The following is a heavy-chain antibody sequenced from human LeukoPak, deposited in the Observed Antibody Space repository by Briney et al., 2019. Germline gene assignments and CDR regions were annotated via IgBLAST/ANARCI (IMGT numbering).Heavy chain of an antibody. Sequence: GGSLRLSWPASGFTFNRNAISWVRQAPGGGLEWVSTIGAIGDKTLYADSVKGRFTISRDNSKNMLHLQMRSLTGEDTALYYCVRRGDASSGWGDHDYWGQGALVTVSS. CDR3: VRRGDASSGWGDHDY. V-gene: IGHV3-23*01. CDR2: IGAIGDKT. D-gene: IGHD6-19*01. CDR1: GFTFNRNA. J-gene: IGHJ4*02.